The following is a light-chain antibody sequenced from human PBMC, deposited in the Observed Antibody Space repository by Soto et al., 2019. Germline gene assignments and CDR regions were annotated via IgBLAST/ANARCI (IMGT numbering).Light chain of an antibody. J-gene: IGKJ5*01. V-gene: IGKV3-11*01. CDR1: QSVRTN. CDR2: DAS. CDR3: QQYANSPIT. Sequence: EIVLTQSPATLSLSPVRGATLSCRASQSVRTNLGWYQQKPGQAPNLLIYDASNRATGVPARFSGSGSGTDFTLTINRLEPEDFAVYYCQQYANSPITFGQGTRLEIK.